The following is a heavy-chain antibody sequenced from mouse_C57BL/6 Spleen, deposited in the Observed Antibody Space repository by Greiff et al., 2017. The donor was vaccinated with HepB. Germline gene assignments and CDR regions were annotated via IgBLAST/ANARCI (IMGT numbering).Heavy chain of an antibody. CDR2: INPNNGGT. Sequence: EVQLQQSGPELVKPGASVKISCKASGYTFTDYYMNWVKQSHGKSLEWIGDINPNNGGTSYNQKFKGKATLTVDKSSSTAYMELRSLTSEDSAVYYCARRVNWGYFDYWGQGTTRTVSS. V-gene: IGHV1-26*01. CDR1: GYTFTDYY. CDR3: ARRVNWGYFDY. D-gene: IGHD4-1*01. J-gene: IGHJ2*01.